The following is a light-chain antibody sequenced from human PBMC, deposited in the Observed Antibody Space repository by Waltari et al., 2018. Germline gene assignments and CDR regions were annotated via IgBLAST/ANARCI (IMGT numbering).Light chain of an antibody. CDR1: QTVLHSSTNNNY. CDR2: WAS. CDR3: QQYVTTPWT. Sequence: DIVMTQSPDSLAVSLGERATINCKSSQTVLHSSTNNNYLAWYQQKPGHPPKLLIYWASTRGSGVPDRFSGSGSGTDFTLTISSLQAEDVAVYSCQQYVTTPWTFGQGTKVEI. V-gene: IGKV4-1*01. J-gene: IGKJ1*01.